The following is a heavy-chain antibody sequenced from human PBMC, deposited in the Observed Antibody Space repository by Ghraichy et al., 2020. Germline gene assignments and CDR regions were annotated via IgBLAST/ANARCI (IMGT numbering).Heavy chain of an antibody. V-gene: IGHV3-53*01. J-gene: IGHJ4*02. CDR3: AREALGYGDYADY. CDR1: GFTVSSNY. Sequence: GSLRLSCAASGFTVSSNYMSWVRQAPGKGLEWVSVIYSGGSTYYADSVKGRFTISRDNSKNTLYLQMNSLRAEDTAVYYCAREALGYGDYADYWGQGTLVTVSS. D-gene: IGHD4-17*01. CDR2: IYSGGST.